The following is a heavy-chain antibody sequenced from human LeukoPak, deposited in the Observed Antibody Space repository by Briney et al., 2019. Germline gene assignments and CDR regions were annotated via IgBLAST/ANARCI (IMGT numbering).Heavy chain of an antibody. CDR3: ASVRSGSHYFDY. CDR1: GGSFSGYY. V-gene: IGHV4-34*01. D-gene: IGHD1-26*01. Sequence: SETLSLTCAVYGGSFSGYYWSWIRQPPGKGLEWIGSIDYSGSTYYNPSLKSRVTISVDTSKNQFSLRLSSVTAADTAVYYCASVRSGSHYFDYWGQGTLVTVSS. J-gene: IGHJ4*02. CDR2: IDYSGST.